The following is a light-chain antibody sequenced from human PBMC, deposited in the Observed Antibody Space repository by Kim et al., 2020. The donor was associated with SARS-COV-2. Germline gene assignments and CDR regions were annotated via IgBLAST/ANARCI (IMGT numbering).Light chain of an antibody. CDR2: DVH. CDR3: CSDAGDNKYV. CDR1: KRDVGVYEL. Sequence: GQSVTISCTGNKRDVGVYELDSWYQQHPGAAPKVVIYDVHKRPAGVPDRISGSKSGNTAILTISSLQAADEADYFCCSDAGDNKYVFGTGTKVTVL. V-gene: IGLV2-11*02. J-gene: IGLJ1*01.